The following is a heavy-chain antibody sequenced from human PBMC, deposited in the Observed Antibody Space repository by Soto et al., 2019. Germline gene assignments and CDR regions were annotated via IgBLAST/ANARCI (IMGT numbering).Heavy chain of an antibody. D-gene: IGHD3-10*01. V-gene: IGHV1-69*02. Sequence: GASVKVSCKASGGTFSSYTIGWVRQAPGQGLEWMGRIIPILGIANYAQKFQGRVTITADKSTSTAYMELSSLRSEDTAVYYCAIESEVRGVPKSIYYFDYWGQGTLVTVSS. CDR1: GGTFSSYT. CDR2: IIPILGIA. J-gene: IGHJ4*02. CDR3: AIESEVRGVPKSIYYFDY.